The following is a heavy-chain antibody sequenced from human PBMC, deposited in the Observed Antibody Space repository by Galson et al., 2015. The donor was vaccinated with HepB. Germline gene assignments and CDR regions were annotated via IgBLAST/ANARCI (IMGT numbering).Heavy chain of an antibody. Sequence: SLRLSCAASGFTFNTYAMHWVRQAPGKGLEWVALISYDGTNERYADSVQGRFTISRDNSNDTLFLQADSLRPEDTAVYYCARDQALDPYYNFWSDYSGKWFDPWGQGTRVTVSS. CDR3: ARDQALDPYYNFWSDYSGKWFDP. CDR2: ISYDGTNE. CDR1: GFTFNTYA. J-gene: IGHJ5*02. D-gene: IGHD3-3*01. V-gene: IGHV3-30*01.